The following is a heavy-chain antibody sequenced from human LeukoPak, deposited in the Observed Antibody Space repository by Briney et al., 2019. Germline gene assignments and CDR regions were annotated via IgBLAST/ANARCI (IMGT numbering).Heavy chain of an antibody. CDR3: ARLYGDYDWFDP. Sequence: TSETLSLTCTVSGGSISSGDYYWSWIRQPPGKGLEWIGYIYYSGSTYYNPSLKSRVTISVDTSKNQFSLKLSSVTAADTAVYYCARLYGDYDWFDPWGQGTLVTVSS. V-gene: IGHV4-30-4*01. J-gene: IGHJ5*02. CDR1: GGSISSGDYY. D-gene: IGHD4-17*01. CDR2: IYYSGST.